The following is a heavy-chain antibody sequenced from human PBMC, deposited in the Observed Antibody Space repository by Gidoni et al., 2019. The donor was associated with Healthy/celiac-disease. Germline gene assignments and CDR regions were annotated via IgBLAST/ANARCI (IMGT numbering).Heavy chain of an antibody. CDR2: IYYSGST. CDR1: AGSISSGGYY. J-gene: IGHJ5*02. V-gene: IGHV4-31*03. CDR3: ERVRFLEWLLDNWFDP. D-gene: IGHD3-3*01. Sequence: QVQLQESGPGLVQPSQTLSLTCTVSAGSISSGGYYWSWIRQHPGKGLAWVGYIYYSGSTYYNPSLKSRVTISVDTSKNQFSLKLSSVTAADTAVYYCERVRFLEWLLDNWFDPWGQGTLVTVSS.